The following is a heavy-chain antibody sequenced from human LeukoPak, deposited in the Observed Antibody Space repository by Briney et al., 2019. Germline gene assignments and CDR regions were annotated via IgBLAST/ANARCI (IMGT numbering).Heavy chain of an antibody. CDR3: AKDREMAIIRGYSDY. Sequence: GGSLRLSCAASGFTFSSYAMSWVRQAPGKGLEWVSVISGSGGSTGYADSVKGRFTISRDNSQNTLYLQMSSLRAEDTAVYYCAKDREMAIIRGYSDYWGQGTLVTVSS. D-gene: IGHD5-24*01. J-gene: IGHJ4*02. CDR2: ISGSGGST. V-gene: IGHV3-23*01. CDR1: GFTFSSYA.